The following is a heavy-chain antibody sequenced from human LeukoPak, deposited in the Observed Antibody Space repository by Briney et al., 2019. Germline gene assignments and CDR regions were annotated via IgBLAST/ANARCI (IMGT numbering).Heavy chain of an antibody. CDR1: GYTFTGYY. CDR2: INPNSGGT. D-gene: IGHD2-2*01. CDR3: ARAAQTDIVVVPAAKYNWFDP. V-gene: IGHV1-2*02. J-gene: IGHJ5*02. Sequence: ASVKVSCKASGYTFTGYYMHWVRQAPGQGLEWMGWINPNSGGTNYAQKVQGRVTMTRDTSISTAYMELSRLRSDDTAVYYCARAAQTDIVVVPAAKYNWFDPWGQGTLVTVSS.